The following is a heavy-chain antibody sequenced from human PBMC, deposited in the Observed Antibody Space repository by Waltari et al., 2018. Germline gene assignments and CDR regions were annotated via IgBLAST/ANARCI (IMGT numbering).Heavy chain of an antibody. J-gene: IGHJ4*02. Sequence: EVQLVESGGGLVQPGGSLRLSCAASGITFSRYWMHWVRQAPGKGLVWVSRINSDGSSTSYADSVKGRFTISRDNAKNTLYLQMNSLRAEDTAVYYCATYYYYDSSGNYYVSDYWGQGTLVTVSS. CDR1: GITFSRYW. V-gene: IGHV3-74*01. D-gene: IGHD3-22*01. CDR2: INSDGSST. CDR3: ATYYYYDSSGNYYVSDY.